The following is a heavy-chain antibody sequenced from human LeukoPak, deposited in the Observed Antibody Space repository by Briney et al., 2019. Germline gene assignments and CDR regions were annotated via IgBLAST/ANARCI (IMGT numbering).Heavy chain of an antibody. V-gene: IGHV4-59*01. J-gene: IGHJ5*02. D-gene: IGHD6-19*01. CDR3: ARSHSSGWSKFDP. CDR1: GGSISTNS. CDR2: IYNSGSA. Sequence: SETLSLTCTVSGGSISTNSWSWIRQPPGKGLEWIGHIYNSGSANYNPSLKSRVTISVDASKNQFSLRLSSVTAADTAVYYCARSHSSGWSKFDPWGQGTLVTISS.